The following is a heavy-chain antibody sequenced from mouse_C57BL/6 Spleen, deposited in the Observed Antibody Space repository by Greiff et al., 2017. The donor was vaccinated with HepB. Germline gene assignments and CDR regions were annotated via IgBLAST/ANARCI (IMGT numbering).Heavy chain of an antibody. CDR1: GYTFTSYG. Sequence: VQLQQSGAELARPGASVKLSCKASGYTFTSYGISWVKQRTGQGLEWIGEIYPRSGNTYYNEKFKGKATLTADKSSSTAYMELRSLTSEDSAVYFCATGNVFAYWGQGTLVTVSA. J-gene: IGHJ3*01. V-gene: IGHV1-81*01. CDR2: IYPRSGNT. CDR3: ATGNVFAY.